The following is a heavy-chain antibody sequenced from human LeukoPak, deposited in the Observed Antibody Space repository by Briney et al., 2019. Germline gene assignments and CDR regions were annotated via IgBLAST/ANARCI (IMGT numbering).Heavy chain of an antibody. Sequence: ASVKVSCKASGYTFTGYYMHWVRQAPGQGLEWMGWINPNSGGTNYAQKFQGRVTTTRDTSISTAYMELSRLRSDDTAVYYCAISGLYGDYVALRFDPWGQGTLVTVSS. CDR2: INPNSGGT. D-gene: IGHD4-17*01. CDR1: GYTFTGYY. J-gene: IGHJ5*02. V-gene: IGHV1-2*02. CDR3: AISGLYGDYVALRFDP.